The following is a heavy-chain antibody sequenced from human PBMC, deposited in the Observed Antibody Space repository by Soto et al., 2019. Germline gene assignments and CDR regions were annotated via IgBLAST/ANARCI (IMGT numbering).Heavy chain of an antibody. V-gene: IGHV3-33*01. J-gene: IGHJ6*02. D-gene: IGHD2-2*01. CDR1: GFTFSSYG. Sequence: QVQLVESGGGVVQPGRSLRLSCAASGFTFSSYGMHWVRQAPGKGLEWVAVIWYEGSNKYYADSVKGRFTISRDNSKNTLYRQTNSLRAEDTAVYYCARDHRPDLPYGMDVWGQGTTVTVSS. CDR2: IWYEGSNK. CDR3: ARDHRPDLPYGMDV.